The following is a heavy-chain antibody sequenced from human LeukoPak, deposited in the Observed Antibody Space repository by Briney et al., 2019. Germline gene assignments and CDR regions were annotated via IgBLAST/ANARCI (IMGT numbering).Heavy chain of an antibody. CDR3: ARATDTAMVRYYFDY. Sequence: GGSLRLSCAASGFTFSSYAMHWVRQAPGKGLEWVAVISYDGSNKYYADSVKGRYTISRDNSKNTLYLQMNSLRAEDTAVYYCARATDTAMVRYYFDYWGQGTLVTVSS. CDR1: GFTFSSYA. CDR2: ISYDGSNK. J-gene: IGHJ4*02. D-gene: IGHD5-18*01. V-gene: IGHV3-30*14.